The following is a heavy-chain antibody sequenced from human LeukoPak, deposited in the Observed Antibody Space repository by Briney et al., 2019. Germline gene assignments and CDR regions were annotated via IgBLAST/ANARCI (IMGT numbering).Heavy chain of an antibody. J-gene: IGHJ4*02. CDR1: GFTFSSYG. Sequence: PGGSLRLSCAASGFTFSSYGMPWVRQATGKGLEWVAVIWYDGSNKYYADSVKGRFTISRDNSKNTLYLQMNSLRAEDTAVYYCARDPTPYYYDSSGYYPRFDYWGQGTLVTVSS. D-gene: IGHD3-22*01. CDR2: IWYDGSNK. V-gene: IGHV3-33*01. CDR3: ARDPTPYYYDSSGYYPRFDY.